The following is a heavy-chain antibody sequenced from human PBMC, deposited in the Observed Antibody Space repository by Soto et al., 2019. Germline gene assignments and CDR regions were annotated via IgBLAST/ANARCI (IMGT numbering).Heavy chain of an antibody. CDR2: VFTTGTT. V-gene: IGHV4-4*07. D-gene: IGHD3-3*02. Sequence: SGTLSLTSRVTGGSINNYYWSWVRQSAGKGLEWIGRVFTTGTTDYNPSLKGRVTISVDTSKNQFSLSLRSVTAADTAIYYCARDFNSIFDDFADMRWNFDPWGQGTLVTVSS. J-gene: IGHJ5*02. CDR3: ARDFNSIFDDFADMRWNFDP. CDR1: GGSINNYY.